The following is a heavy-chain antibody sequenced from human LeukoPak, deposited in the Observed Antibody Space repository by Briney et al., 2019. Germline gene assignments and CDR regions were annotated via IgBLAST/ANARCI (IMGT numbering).Heavy chain of an antibody. CDR1: GFTFSSYV. J-gene: IGHJ1*01. CDR3: AKRAAVAGTGYFQH. V-gene: IGHV3-23*01. D-gene: IGHD6-19*01. CDR2: ICGSGGST. Sequence: PGGSLRLSCAASGFTFSSYVMSWVRQAPGKGLEWGSPICGSGGSTYYADSVKGRFTISRDNSKNTLYLQMKSLRAEDTAVYYCAKRAAVAGTGYFQHWGQGTLVTVSS.